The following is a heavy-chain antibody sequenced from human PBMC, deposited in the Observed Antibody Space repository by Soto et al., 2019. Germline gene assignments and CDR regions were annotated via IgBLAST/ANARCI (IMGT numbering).Heavy chain of an antibody. V-gene: IGHV1-2*02. CDR1: GYTFTDYY. D-gene: IGHD2-2*01. J-gene: IGHJ5*02. CDR2: INSDSGGA. Sequence: ASVKVSCKASGYTFTDYYIYWVRQAPGQGLEWMGWINSDSGGANYAQNFQGRVTMTRDTSISTAYMELTRLTPDDTAVYYCARPYCGTTSCHGWFAPWGQGTLVTVSS. CDR3: ARPYCGTTSCHGWFAP.